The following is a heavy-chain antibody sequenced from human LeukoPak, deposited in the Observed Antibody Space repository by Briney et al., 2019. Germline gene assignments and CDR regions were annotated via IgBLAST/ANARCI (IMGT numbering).Heavy chain of an antibody. CDR1: GFTFTSSA. V-gene: IGHV1-58*01. Sequence: VASVKVSCKASGFTFTSSAVQWVRQARGQRLEWIGWIVVGSGNTNYAQKFQERVTITRDMSTSTAYMELSSLRSEDTAVYYCAARGNYGRNAFDIWGQGTMVTVSS. CDR3: AARGNYGRNAFDI. J-gene: IGHJ3*02. D-gene: IGHD4-11*01. CDR2: IVVGSGNT.